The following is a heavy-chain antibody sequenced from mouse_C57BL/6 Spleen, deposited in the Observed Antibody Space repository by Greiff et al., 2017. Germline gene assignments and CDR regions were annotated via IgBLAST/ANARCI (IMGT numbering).Heavy chain of an antibody. D-gene: IGHD3-1*01. CDR2: IYPGSGST. V-gene: IGHV1-55*01. CDR3: AATGPSFDY. CDR1: GYTFTSYW. J-gene: IGHJ2*01. Sequence: QVQLQQPGAELVKPGASVQMSCKASGYTFTSYWITWVKQRPGQGLAWIGDIYPGSGSTNYNEKFKSKATLTVDTSSSTAYMQLSSLTAEDSAVYYCAATGPSFDYWGQGTTLTVSS.